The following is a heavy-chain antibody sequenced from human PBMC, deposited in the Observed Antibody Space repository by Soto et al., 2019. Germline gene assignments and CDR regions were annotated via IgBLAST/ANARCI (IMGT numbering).Heavy chain of an antibody. D-gene: IGHD3-22*01. CDR3: ARLGAYYQSLDP. CDR1: GGSLSPNY. J-gene: IGHJ5*02. V-gene: IGHV4-59*08. Sequence: QVQLQESGPGLVKPSETLSLTCTVSGGSLSPNYWTWIRQPPGKGLEWIAYIYYSGTATYNPSLNRRVAISLDMSKNQLSLTLSSVTAADTAVYYCARLGAYYQSLDPWGQGTLVTVSS. CDR2: IYYSGTA.